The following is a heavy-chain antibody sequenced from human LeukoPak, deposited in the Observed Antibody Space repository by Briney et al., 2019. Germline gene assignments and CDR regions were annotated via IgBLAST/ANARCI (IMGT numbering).Heavy chain of an antibody. CDR3: AKDNYYDSSGYFDY. D-gene: IGHD3-22*01. Sequence: GGSLRLSCAASGFTFDDYAMHWVWQAPGKGLEWVSGISWNSGSIGYADSVKGRFTISRDNAKNSLYLQMNSLRAEDTALYYCAKDNYYDSSGYFDYWGQGTLVTVSS. CDR1: GFTFDDYA. V-gene: IGHV3-9*01. J-gene: IGHJ4*02. CDR2: ISWNSGSI.